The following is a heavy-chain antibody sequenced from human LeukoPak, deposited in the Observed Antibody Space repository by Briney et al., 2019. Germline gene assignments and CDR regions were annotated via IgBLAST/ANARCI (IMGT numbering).Heavy chain of an antibody. CDR2: ASGSGGST. Sequence: GGSLRLSCAASGFTFSNYAMSWVRQAPGKGLEWVSAASGSGGSTYYADSVKDRFTISRDNSKNTLFLQMNSLRVEDTAVYYCAKDLGSVVTPPSLDYWGQGTLVTVSS. V-gene: IGHV3-23*01. CDR1: GFTFSNYA. D-gene: IGHD2-21*02. CDR3: AKDLGSVVTPPSLDY. J-gene: IGHJ4*02.